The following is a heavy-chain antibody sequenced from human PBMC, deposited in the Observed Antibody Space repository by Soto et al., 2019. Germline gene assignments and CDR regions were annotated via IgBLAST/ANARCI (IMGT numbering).Heavy chain of an antibody. CDR2: ISAYNGNT. J-gene: IGHJ5*02. CDR3: ARDGVGYCSGGSCYAWFDP. Sequence: GASVKASCKSSGYTFTSYGISCVRQAPGQGLEWMGWISAYNGNTNYAQKLQGRVTMTTDTSTSTAYMELRSLRSDDTAVYYCARDGVGYCSGGSCYAWFDPWGQGTLVTVSS. V-gene: IGHV1-18*01. CDR1: GYTFTSYG. D-gene: IGHD2-15*01.